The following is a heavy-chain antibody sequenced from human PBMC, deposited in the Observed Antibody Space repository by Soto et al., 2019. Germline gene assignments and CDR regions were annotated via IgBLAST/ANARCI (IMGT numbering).Heavy chain of an antibody. D-gene: IGHD3-16*01. V-gene: IGHV4-39*01. CDR3: ARRSNRGVYYYYGMDV. CDR2: IYYSGST. Sequence: SETLSLTCTVPGGSISSSVYYWGWIRQPPGKGLEWIGSIYYSGSTYYNPSLKSRVTISVDTSKNQFSLKLSSVTAADTAVYYCARRSNRGVYYYYGMDVWGQGTTVTVSS. CDR1: GGSISSSVYY. J-gene: IGHJ6*02.